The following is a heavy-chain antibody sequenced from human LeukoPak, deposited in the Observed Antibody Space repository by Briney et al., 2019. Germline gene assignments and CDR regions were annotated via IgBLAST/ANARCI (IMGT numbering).Heavy chain of an antibody. CDR3: ARDTGYCSSTSCYRDDY. CDR2: MNPNSGNT. V-gene: IGHV1-8*01. Sequence: ASVKVSFKASGYTFTSYDINWVRQAPGQGREWMGWMNPNSGNTGYAQKFQGRVTITRNTSISTAYMELSSLRSEDTAVYYCARDTGYCSSTSCYRDDYWGQGTLVTVSS. D-gene: IGHD2-2*02. J-gene: IGHJ4*02. CDR1: GYTFTSYD.